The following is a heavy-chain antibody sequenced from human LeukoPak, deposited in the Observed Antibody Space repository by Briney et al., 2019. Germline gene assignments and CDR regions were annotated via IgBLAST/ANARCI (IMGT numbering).Heavy chain of an antibody. CDR3: ARVLSGSYYDAFDI. D-gene: IGHD1-26*01. CDR2: IIPIFGTA. Sequence: SVKVSCKASGGTFSSYAISWVRQAPRQGLEWMGRIIPIFGTANYAQKFQGRVTITTDESTSTAYMELSSLRSEDTAVYYCARVLSGSYYDAFDIWGQGTMVTVSS. J-gene: IGHJ3*02. CDR1: GGTFSSYA. V-gene: IGHV1-69*05.